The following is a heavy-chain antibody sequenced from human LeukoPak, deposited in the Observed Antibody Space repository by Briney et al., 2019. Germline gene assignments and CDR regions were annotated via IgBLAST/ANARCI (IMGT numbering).Heavy chain of an antibody. CDR1: GGTFSNYA. Sequence: SVKVSCKASGGTFSNYAISWVRQAPGQGLEWMGRIIPIYGTVNYAQKFHGRATITTDESTSTAYMELSSLRSEDTAVYYCARDLTVTTWVIWFDPWGQGTLVTVSS. V-gene: IGHV1-69*05. CDR2: IIPIYGTV. D-gene: IGHD4-17*01. CDR3: ARDLTVTTWVIWFDP. J-gene: IGHJ5*02.